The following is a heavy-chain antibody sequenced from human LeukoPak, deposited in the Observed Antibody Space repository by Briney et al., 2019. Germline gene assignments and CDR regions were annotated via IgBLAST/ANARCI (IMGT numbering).Heavy chain of an antibody. V-gene: IGHV4-59*01. CDR1: GGSFSGYY. CDR3: VRLQPNTGEWAFDI. Sequence: PSETLSLTCAVYGGSFSGYYWSWIRQPPGEGLEWIGYISNGGSTKYNPSLESRVTISVDTSKNQLSLKLRSVTAADTAVYHCVRLQPNTGEWAFDIWGQGTMVSVSS. D-gene: IGHD1-1*01. CDR2: ISNGGST. J-gene: IGHJ3*02.